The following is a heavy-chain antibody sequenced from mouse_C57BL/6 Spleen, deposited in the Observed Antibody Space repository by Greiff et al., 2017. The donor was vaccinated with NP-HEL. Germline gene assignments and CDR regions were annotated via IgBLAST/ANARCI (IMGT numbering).Heavy chain of an antibody. J-gene: IGHJ4*01. V-gene: IGHV1-76*01. CDR3: ARSRITTVVATDYAMDY. Sequence: QVQLQQSGAELVRPGASVKLSCKASGYTFTDYYINWVKQRPGQGLEWIARIYPGSGNTYYNEKFKGKATLTAEKSSSTAYMQLSSLTSEDSAVYFCARSRITTVVATDYAMDYWGQGTSVTVSS. CDR2: IYPGSGNT. D-gene: IGHD1-1*01. CDR1: GYTFTDYY.